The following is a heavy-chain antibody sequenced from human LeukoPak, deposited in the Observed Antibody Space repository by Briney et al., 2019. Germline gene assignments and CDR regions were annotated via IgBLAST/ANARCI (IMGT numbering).Heavy chain of an antibody. Sequence: GGSLRLSCAASRFTFSNYAMHWVRQAPGKGLEWVAFISYDGINKYYADSVKGRFTISRDNSKNTLYLQMNSLRAEDTAVYYCAKDSVVVVAATRDGDAFDIWGQGTMVTVSS. J-gene: IGHJ3*02. D-gene: IGHD2-15*01. CDR3: AKDSVVVVAATRDGDAFDI. CDR1: RFTFSNYA. CDR2: ISYDGINK. V-gene: IGHV3-30-3*01.